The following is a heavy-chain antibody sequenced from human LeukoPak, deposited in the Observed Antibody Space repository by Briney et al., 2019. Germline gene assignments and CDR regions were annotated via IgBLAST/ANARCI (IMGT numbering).Heavy chain of an antibody. CDR1: GGSISSYY. Sequence: PCETLSLTCTVSGGSISSYYWSWIRQPAGKGLEWIGRINTSGSTNYNPSLKSRVTMSVDTSKNQFSLKLSSVTAADTAVYYCARDPSYSSSWYRGDYFDYWGQGTLVTVSS. CDR2: INTSGST. V-gene: IGHV4-4*07. J-gene: IGHJ4*02. CDR3: ARDPSYSSSWYRGDYFDY. D-gene: IGHD6-13*01.